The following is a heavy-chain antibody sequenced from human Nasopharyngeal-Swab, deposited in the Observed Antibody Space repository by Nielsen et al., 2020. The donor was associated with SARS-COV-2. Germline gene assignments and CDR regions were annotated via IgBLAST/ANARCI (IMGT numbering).Heavy chain of an antibody. V-gene: IGHV4-4*02. CDR3: VRDESRDYLGMPFDS. CDR1: GGSISRSQW. D-gene: IGHD4-17*01. CDR2: IFPSGST. J-gene: IGHJ4*02. Sequence: SCAVSGGSISRSQWWTWVRQPPGKGLEWFGEIFPSGSTKYSPSLKSRVTISIDESKNQFSLILTSVTAADAAVYYCVRDESRDYLGMPFDSWGPGTLVTVSS.